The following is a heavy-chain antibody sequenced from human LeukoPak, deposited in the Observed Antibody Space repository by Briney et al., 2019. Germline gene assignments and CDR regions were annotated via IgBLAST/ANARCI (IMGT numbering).Heavy chain of an antibody. J-gene: IGHJ4*02. D-gene: IGHD3-10*01. CDR3: ARVIDYYGSGSQPHVRYFDY. CDR2: IYYSGST. CDR1: GGSISSGGYY. V-gene: IGHV4-31*03. Sequence: TLSLTCTVSGGSISSGGYYWSWIRQHPGKGLEWIGYIYYSGSTYYNPSLKSRVTISVDTSKNQFSLKLSSVTAADTAVYYCARVIDYYGSGSQPHVRYFDYWGQGTLVTVSS.